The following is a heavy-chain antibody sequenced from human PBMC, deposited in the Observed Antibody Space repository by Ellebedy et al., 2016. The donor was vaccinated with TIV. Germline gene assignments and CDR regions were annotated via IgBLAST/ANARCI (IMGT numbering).Heavy chain of an antibody. V-gene: IGHV4-61*02. J-gene: IGHJ5*02. Sequence: SETLSLXCTVSGGSINSGTYYWSWVRQPAGKGLEWIGRIYASGSTNYNPSLKSRVTMSVDTSKNQFSLKLSSVTAADTAVYYCATSRITMVRNQFVYWFDPWGQGTLVTVSS. CDR2: IYASGST. CDR1: GGSINSGTYY. CDR3: ATSRITMVRNQFVYWFDP. D-gene: IGHD3-10*01.